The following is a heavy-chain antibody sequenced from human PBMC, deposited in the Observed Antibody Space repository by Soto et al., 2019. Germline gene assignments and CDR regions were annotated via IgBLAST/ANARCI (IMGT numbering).Heavy chain of an antibody. D-gene: IGHD5-12*01. CDR1: GYTFTSYY. CDR2: INPSGGST. Sequence: QVQLVQSGAEVKKPGASAKVSCKASGYTFTSYYIHWVRQAPGQGLEWMGIINPSGGSTRYAQKFQGRVTMTGDTSTSTVYMELSSLRSEDTAVHYCATVRDGYIPFYYGMDVWGQGTTVTVSS. V-gene: IGHV1-46*01. J-gene: IGHJ6*02. CDR3: ATVRDGYIPFYYGMDV.